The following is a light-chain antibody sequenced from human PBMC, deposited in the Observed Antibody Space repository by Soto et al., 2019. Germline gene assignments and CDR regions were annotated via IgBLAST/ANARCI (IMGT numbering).Light chain of an antibody. J-gene: IGKJ5*01. CDR2: DAS. V-gene: IGKV1-5*01. CDR3: QQADTFPIT. Sequence: DIQRTQSPSTLSASVGDRVTITCRASQSISSWLAWYQQKPGKAPKLLIYDASSLESGVPSRFSGSGFGTDFTLTISSLQPEDSAIYYCQQADTFPITFGQGTRLEIK. CDR1: QSISSW.